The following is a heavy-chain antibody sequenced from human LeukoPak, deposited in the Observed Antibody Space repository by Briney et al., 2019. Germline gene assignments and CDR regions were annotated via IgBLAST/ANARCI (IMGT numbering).Heavy chain of an antibody. V-gene: IGHV4-59*01. CDR2: ISYSGST. CDR1: GGSINSYY. J-gene: IGHJ4*02. Sequence: PSETLSLTCTVSGGSINSYYWTWIRQPPGKGLEWIGYISYSGSTNYNPSLKSRVTISEDTSKTQFHLRLRSVTAADTAVYYCARGAPGGNDYGDYWGQGTLVTVSS. CDR3: ARGAPGGNDYGDY.